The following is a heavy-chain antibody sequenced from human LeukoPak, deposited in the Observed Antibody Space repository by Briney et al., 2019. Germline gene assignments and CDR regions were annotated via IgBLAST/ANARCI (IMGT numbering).Heavy chain of an antibody. V-gene: IGHV2-5*02. CDR3: ALSVWSGYYNWFDP. CDR1: GFSLSTSGVG. J-gene: IGHJ5*02. Sequence: SGPTLVNPTQTLTLTCTFSGFSLSTSGVGVGWIRQPPGKALEWLALIYWDDDKRYSPSLKSRLTITKDTSKNQVVLTMTNMDPVDIATYYCALSVWSGYYNWFDPWGQGTLVTVSS. D-gene: IGHD3-3*01. CDR2: IYWDDDK.